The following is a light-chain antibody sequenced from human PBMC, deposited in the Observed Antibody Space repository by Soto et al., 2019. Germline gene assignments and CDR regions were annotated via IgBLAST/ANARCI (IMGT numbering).Light chain of an antibody. CDR1: SSDVGGYNY. J-gene: IGLJ1*01. CDR3: SSYTTSNTRQIV. CDR2: DVS. Sequence: QSVLTQPASVSGSPGQSITISCTGTSSDVGGYNYVSWYQHHPGKAPKLIIFDVSNRHSGVSNPFSGSKSGNTASLTISGLQPKEEADYYCSSYTTSNTRQIVFGTGTKLTVL. V-gene: IGLV2-14*03.